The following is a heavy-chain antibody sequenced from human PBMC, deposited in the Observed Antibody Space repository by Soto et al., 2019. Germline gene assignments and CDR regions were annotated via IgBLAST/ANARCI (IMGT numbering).Heavy chain of an antibody. CDR3: VRASRGGALPRGLLGY. D-gene: IGHD1-26*01. V-gene: IGHV1-2*02. Sequence: QVQLVQSGAEVKKPGASVKVSCKASGYTFTGYYMHWVRQAPGQGLEWMGWINPNSGGTNYAQKFQGRVTMTRDTSISTAYMELSRLRSDDTAVYYCVRASRGGALPRGLLGYWGQGTLVTVSS. CDR2: INPNSGGT. J-gene: IGHJ4*02. CDR1: GYTFTGYY.